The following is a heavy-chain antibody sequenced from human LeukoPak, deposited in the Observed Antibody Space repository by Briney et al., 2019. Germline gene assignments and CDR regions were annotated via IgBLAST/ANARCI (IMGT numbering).Heavy chain of an antibody. CDR2: VSSEGGST. CDR3: VKAILFGSVSYYAD. V-gene: IGHV3-64D*09. CDR1: GFTFSNFP. Sequence: PGGSLRLSCSASGFTFSNFPMRWVRQAPGKGLEYVSAVSSEGGSTYYADSVRGRFTISRDNSKNTLSLQMGSLRAEDTAVYYCVKAILFGSVSYYADWGQGTLVTVSS. J-gene: IGHJ4*02. D-gene: IGHD3-22*01.